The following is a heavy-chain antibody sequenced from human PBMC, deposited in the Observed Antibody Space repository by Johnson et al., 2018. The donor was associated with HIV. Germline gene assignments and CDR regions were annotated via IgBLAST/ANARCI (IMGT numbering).Heavy chain of an antibody. CDR3: AIGFFGPWHCRGGSCYSVDAFDI. D-gene: IGHD2-15*01. CDR1: GFTFDDYA. V-gene: IGHV3-43D*03. Sequence: VQLVESGGGVVQPGRSLRLSCAASGFTFDDYAMHWVRQAPGKGLEWVSLISWDGGSTYYADSVKGRFTISRDNSKNSLYLQMNSLRAEDTALYYCAIGFFGPWHCRGGSCYSVDAFDIWGQGTMVTVSS. CDR2: ISWDGGST. J-gene: IGHJ3*02.